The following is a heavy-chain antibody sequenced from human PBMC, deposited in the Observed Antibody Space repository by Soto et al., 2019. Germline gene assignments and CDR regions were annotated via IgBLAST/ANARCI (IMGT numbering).Heavy chain of an antibody. Sequence: GGSLRLSCAASGFTFDDYAMHWVRQAPGKGLEWVSGISWNSGSIGYADSVKGRFTISRDNAKNSLYLQMNSLRAEDTALYYCAKGVFGYYYCMDVWGQGTTVTVSS. D-gene: IGHD6-13*01. CDR2: ISWNSGSI. CDR3: AKGVFGYYYCMDV. V-gene: IGHV3-9*01. CDR1: GFTFDDYA. J-gene: IGHJ6*02.